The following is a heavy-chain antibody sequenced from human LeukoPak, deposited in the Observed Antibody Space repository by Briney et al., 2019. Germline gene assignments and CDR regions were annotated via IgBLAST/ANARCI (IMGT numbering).Heavy chain of an antibody. D-gene: IGHD3-10*01. CDR1: GFTVSSNY. V-gene: IGHV3-66*01. Sequence: PGGSLRLSCAASGFTVSSNYMSWVRQAPGKGLQWVSVIYSGGSTYYADSVKGRFTISRDNSKNTLYLQMNSLRAEDTAVYYCASGAMVRGEYYYYGMDVWGQGTTVTVSS. CDR2: IYSGGST. J-gene: IGHJ6*02. CDR3: ASGAMVRGEYYYYGMDV.